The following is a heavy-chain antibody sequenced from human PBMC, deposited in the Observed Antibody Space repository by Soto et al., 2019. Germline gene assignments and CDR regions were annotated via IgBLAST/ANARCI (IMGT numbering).Heavy chain of an antibody. CDR2: IYPGDSDT. J-gene: IGHJ2*01. CDR1: GYSFSNYW. CDR3: ARSGSHNWNYCYFDV. Sequence: PGESLKISCQGSGYSFSNYWIAWVRQMPGKGLEWMGIIYPGDSDTRYSPSFQGQVTISADKSLSTAYLQWSSLRASDTAIYYCARSGSHNWNYCYFDVWGRGALVTVSS. V-gene: IGHV5-51*01. D-gene: IGHD1-20*01.